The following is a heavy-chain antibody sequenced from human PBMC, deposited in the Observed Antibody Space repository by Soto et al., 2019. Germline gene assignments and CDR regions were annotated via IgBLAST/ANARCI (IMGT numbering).Heavy chain of an antibody. CDR2: IIPIFGTA. J-gene: IGHJ4*02. V-gene: IGHV1-69*13. Sequence: SVKVSCKASGGTFSSYAISWVRQAPGQGLEWMGGIIPIFGTANYAQKFQGRVTITADESTSTAYMELSSLRSEDTAVYYCARDRPPRDSYGSHSSYFDYWGQGTLVTVSS. D-gene: IGHD5-18*01. CDR3: ARDRPPRDSYGSHSSYFDY. CDR1: GGTFSSYA.